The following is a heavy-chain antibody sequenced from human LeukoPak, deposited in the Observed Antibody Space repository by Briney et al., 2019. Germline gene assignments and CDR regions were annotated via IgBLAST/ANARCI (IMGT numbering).Heavy chain of an antibody. J-gene: IGHJ4*02. CDR2: INHSGST. D-gene: IGHD1-26*01. CDR3: ARSGRGSYWVDY. CDR1: GGSFSGYY. Sequence: PSETLSLTCAVYGGSFSGYYWSWIRQPPGKGLEWIGEINHSGSTNYNPSLKSRVTISVDTSKNQFSLKLSSVTAADTAVYYCARSGRGSYWVDYWGQGTLVTVSS. V-gene: IGHV4-34*01.